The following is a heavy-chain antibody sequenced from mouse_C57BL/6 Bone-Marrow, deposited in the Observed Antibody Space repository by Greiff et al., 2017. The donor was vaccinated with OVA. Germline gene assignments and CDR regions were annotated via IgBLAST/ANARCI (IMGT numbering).Heavy chain of an antibody. CDR3: AVTGTYAY. V-gene: IGHV1-50*01. CDR2: IDPSDSYT. Sequence: QVQLQQPGAELVKPGASVKLSCKASGYTFTSYWMQWVKQRPGQGLEWIGEIDPSDSYTNYNQKFKGKATLTVDTSSSTAYMQLSSLTSEDSAVYCCAVTGTYAYWGQGTLVTVSA. CDR1: GYTFTSYW. D-gene: IGHD4-1*01. J-gene: IGHJ3*01.